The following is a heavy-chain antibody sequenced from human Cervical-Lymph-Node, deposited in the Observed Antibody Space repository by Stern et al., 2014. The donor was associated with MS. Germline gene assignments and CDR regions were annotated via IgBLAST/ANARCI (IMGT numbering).Heavy chain of an antibody. CDR1: GFSFSSYV. CDR3: VKDRVSADS. Sequence: VQLVQSGGGLVQPGGSLRLSCEASGFSFSSYVMSWVRQAPGKGLEWVSGISGSGRGTYYADSVKGRFTISRDNSKNTLYLHMNSLTGDDTARYYCVKDRVSADSWGQGTLVAVSS. J-gene: IGHJ4*02. V-gene: IGHV3-23*04. CDR2: ISGSGRGT.